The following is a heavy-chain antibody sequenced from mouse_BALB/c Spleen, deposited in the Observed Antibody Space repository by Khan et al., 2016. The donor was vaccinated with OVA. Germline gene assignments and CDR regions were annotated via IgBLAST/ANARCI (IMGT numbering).Heavy chain of an antibody. CDR3: VRVGHFYGSFYWYFDV. CDR2: IWTGGDT. J-gene: IGHJ1*01. Sequence: VQLQESGPGLVAPSQSLSITCTVSGFSLTNYDISWIRQPPGKGLEWLGVIWTGGDTNYNSAFMSRQSTSKDNSKSQGVLKMNSLQTDATAIYYCVRVGHFYGSFYWYFDVWGAGTTVTVSS. V-gene: IGHV2-9-2*01. CDR1: GFSLTNYD. D-gene: IGHD1-1*01.